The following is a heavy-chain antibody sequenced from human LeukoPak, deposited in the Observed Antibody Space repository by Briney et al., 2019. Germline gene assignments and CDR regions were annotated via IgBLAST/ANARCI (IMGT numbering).Heavy chain of an antibody. CDR1: GLAFSSYA. D-gene: IGHD3-10*01. CDR2: ISGGGDST. J-gene: IGHJ6*02. Sequence: GGSLRLSCAASGLAFSSYAMSWVRQAPGKGLEWVSAISGGGDSTYYADSVKGRFTISRDNSKNTVSLQMNSLRAEDTAVYYCAKARSVMVRGVIDVWGQGTTVTVSS. CDR3: AKARSVMVRGVIDV. V-gene: IGHV3-23*01.